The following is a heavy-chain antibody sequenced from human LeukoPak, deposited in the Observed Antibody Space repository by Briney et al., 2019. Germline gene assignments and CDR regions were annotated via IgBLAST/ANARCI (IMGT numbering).Heavy chain of an antibody. Sequence: GGSLRLSCAASEFTFSSYSMNWVRQAPGKGLEWVSYITNSGNSKSYADSVKGRFTISRDNTKNSLYLQMNGLRAEDTAVYYCAKDLYSNYGPADYWGQGNLVTVSS. CDR2: ITNSGNSK. CDR1: EFTFSSYS. CDR3: AKDLYSNYGPADY. J-gene: IGHJ4*02. V-gene: IGHV3-48*01. D-gene: IGHD4-11*01.